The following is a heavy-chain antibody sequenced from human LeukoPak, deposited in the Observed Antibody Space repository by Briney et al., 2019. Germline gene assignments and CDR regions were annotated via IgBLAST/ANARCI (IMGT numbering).Heavy chain of an antibody. V-gene: IGHV3-33*01. CDR3: ARGEHHYDSSAYYYFDY. CDR2: IWYDGSNK. CDR1: GFTFSNYG. Sequence: GGSLRLSCAASGFTFSNYGMHWVRQAPGKGLEWVAVIWYDGSNKYSADSVKGRFTISRDNSKNTLYLQMNSLRAEDTTVYYCARGEHHYDSSAYYYFDYWGQGTLVTVSS. J-gene: IGHJ4*02. D-gene: IGHD3-22*01.